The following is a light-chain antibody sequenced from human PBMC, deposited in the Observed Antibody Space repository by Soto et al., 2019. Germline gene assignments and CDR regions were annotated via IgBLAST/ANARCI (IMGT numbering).Light chain of an antibody. CDR3: QQYSRSRT. CDR2: GGS. CDR1: QSVSSNH. V-gene: IGKV3-20*01. J-gene: IGKJ1*01. Sequence: IVLRQSPWTRCSPPGQGATLSCRACQSVSSNHLAWYQQKPGQAPRLLIYGGSSRATGIPVRFSGSGSETDFTLTITRLEPEDFAVYYCQQYSRSRTFGQGTKVDI.